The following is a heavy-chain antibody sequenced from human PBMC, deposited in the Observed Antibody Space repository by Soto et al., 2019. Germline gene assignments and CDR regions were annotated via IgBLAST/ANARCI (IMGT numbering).Heavy chain of an antibody. J-gene: IGHJ4*02. CDR1: GYAFTNYG. V-gene: IGHV1-18*01. Sequence: QGQLEQSGAEVKRPGASVKVSCKASGYAFTNYGISWVRQAPGQGLEWMGWITVNSGNTKYAQKIQGRVTMSTDTSKSTAYREQMGLRYDDTAVYFCARGLGGGYYYLDYWGQGTLVTVSS. D-gene: IGHD1-26*01. CDR3: ARGLGGGYYYLDY. CDR2: ITVNSGNT.